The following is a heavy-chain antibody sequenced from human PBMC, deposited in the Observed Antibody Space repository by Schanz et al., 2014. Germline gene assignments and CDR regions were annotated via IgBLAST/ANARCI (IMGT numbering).Heavy chain of an antibody. V-gene: IGHV3-33*06. D-gene: IGHD3-9*01. J-gene: IGHJ4*02. CDR2: IWSDGSTK. CDR3: AKQIHYDILTVTRN. CDR1: GFTFSSYG. Sequence: QVQLVESGGGVVQFGRSLRLSCVASGFTFSSYGMHWVRQAPGKGLEWVAVIWSDGSTKYYADSVKGRFTISRDSPKNTLYLQMNSLRAEDTAVYYCAKQIHYDILTVTRNWGQGTLVTVSS.